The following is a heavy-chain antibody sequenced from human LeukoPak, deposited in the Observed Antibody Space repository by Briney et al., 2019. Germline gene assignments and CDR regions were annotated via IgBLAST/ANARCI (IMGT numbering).Heavy chain of an antibody. CDR1: GYTFTSYA. J-gene: IGHJ5*02. CDR2: IIPIFGTA. Sequence: SVKVSCKASGYTFTSYAMNWVRQAPGQGLEWMGGIIPIFGTANYAQKFQGRVTITADKSTSTAYMELSSLRSEDTAVYYCARDSYGDYVVANWFDPWGQGTLVTVSS. CDR3: ARDSYGDYVVANWFDP. D-gene: IGHD4-17*01. V-gene: IGHV1-69*06.